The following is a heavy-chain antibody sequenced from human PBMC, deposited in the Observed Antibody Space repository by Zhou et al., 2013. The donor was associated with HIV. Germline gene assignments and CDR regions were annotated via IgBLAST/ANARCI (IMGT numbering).Heavy chain of an antibody. D-gene: IGHD3-22*01. J-gene: IGHJ3*02. Sequence: QVQLVQSGAEVRRPGASVKVSCKASGYTFINHGITWVRQVPGQGLEWMGWISAYNGNTNYAQKLQGRVTMTTDTSTSTVYMELRSLRSDDTAVYYCARDTHYYDSSGVNDAFNIWGQGTMVTVSS. V-gene: IGHV1-18*04. CDR3: ARDTHYYDSSGVNDAFNI. CDR2: ISAYNGNT. CDR1: GYTFINHG.